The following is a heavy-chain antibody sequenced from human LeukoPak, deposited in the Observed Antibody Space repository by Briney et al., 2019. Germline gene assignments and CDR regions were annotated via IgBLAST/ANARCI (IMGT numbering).Heavy chain of an antibody. CDR1: GYTFTSNY. CDR3: ARARGVVVPAAIGY. Sequence: ASVKVSCKAFGYTFTSNYMHWVRQAPGQGPEWMGVISPSGGSTTYAQKFQGRVTMTRDTSISTAYMELSRLRSDDTAVYYCARARGVVVPAAIGYWGQGTLVTVSS. V-gene: IGHV1-2*02. J-gene: IGHJ4*02. D-gene: IGHD2-2*02. CDR2: ISPSGGST.